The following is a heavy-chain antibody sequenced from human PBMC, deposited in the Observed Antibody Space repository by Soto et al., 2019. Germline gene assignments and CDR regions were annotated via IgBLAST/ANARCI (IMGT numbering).Heavy chain of an antibody. CDR3: AKGHTPLIAARPLDY. J-gene: IGHJ4*02. D-gene: IGHD6-6*01. V-gene: IGHV3-30*18. CDR2: VTYDGGNK. Sequence: QVQLVESGGGVVQPGRSLRLSCAASGFTFSTYGMHWVRQAPGKGLEWVAVVTYDGGNKYYADSVKGRFTISSDNSNNTLFLQMNDLRTEDTAVYYCAKGHTPLIAARPLDYWGQGTLVTVSS. CDR1: GFTFSTYG.